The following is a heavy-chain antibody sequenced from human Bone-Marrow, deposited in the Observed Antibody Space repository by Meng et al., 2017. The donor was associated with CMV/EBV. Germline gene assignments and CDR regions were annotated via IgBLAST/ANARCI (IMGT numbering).Heavy chain of an antibody. D-gene: IGHD5-18*01. CDR2: IYYSGTT. Sequence: GSLRLSCTVSGASISTYYWSWIRQPPGKGLEWIGYIYYSGTTNYNPSLKSRVTISADTSKNQFSLNLTSVTAADTAVYYCARDSGYSYGSLGYWGQGTLVTVSS. J-gene: IGHJ4*02. CDR3: ARDSGYSYGSLGY. CDR1: GASISTYY. V-gene: IGHV4-59*01.